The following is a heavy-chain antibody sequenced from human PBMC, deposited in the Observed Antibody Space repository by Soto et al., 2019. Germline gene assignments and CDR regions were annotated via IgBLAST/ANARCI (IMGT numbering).Heavy chain of an antibody. D-gene: IGHD4-17*01. CDR2: INHSGST. Sequence: SETLSLTCAVYGGSFSGYYWSWIRQPPGKGLEWIGEINHSGSTNYNPSLKSRVTISVDTSKNQFSLKLSPVTAADTAVYYCARATFDYGERLGWFDPWGQGTLVTVSS. CDR1: GGSFSGYY. CDR3: ARATFDYGERLGWFDP. V-gene: IGHV4-34*01. J-gene: IGHJ5*02.